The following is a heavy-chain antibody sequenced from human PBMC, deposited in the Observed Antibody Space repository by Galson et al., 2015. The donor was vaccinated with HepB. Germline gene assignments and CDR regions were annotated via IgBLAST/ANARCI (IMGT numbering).Heavy chain of an antibody. CDR1: GYTFTSYA. CDR3: ARGPLQLERRVRAFDI. J-gene: IGHJ3*02. Sequence: SVKVSCKASGYTFTSYAMNWVRQAPGQGLEWMGWINTNTGNPTYAQGFTGRFVFSLDTSASTAYLQISSLKAEDTAVYYCARGPLQLERRVRAFDIWGQGTMVTVSS. V-gene: IGHV7-4-1*02. D-gene: IGHD1-1*01. CDR2: INTNTGNP.